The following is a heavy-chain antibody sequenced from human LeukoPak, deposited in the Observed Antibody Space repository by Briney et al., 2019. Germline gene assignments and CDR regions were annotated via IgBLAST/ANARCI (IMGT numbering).Heavy chain of an antibody. CDR3: ARDRSVWVATASQV. Sequence: ASVKVSCKVSGYTLTELSMHWVRQAPGKGLEWMGGFDPEDGETIYAQKFQGRVTMTEDTSTDTAYMELSSLRSDDTAVYYCARDRSVWVATASQVWGQGTLVTVSS. CDR1: GYTLTELS. D-gene: IGHD5-12*01. J-gene: IGHJ4*02. CDR2: FDPEDGET. V-gene: IGHV1-24*01.